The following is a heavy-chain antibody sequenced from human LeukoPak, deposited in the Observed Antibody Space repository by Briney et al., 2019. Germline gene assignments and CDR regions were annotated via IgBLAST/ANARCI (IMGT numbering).Heavy chain of an antibody. CDR3: VRGWGSNVYASAFDV. Sequence: GGPLRPPCQPPGFTFITYGRHWAGQAPAKGRDWVTVIWHDGSHKDYADSVKGRFTISRDNSKNTLYLQMNDLRAEDTAVYFCVRGWGSNVYASAFDVWGQGTMVTVSS. D-gene: IGHD3-16*01. CDR2: IWHDGSHK. CDR1: GFTFITYG. J-gene: IGHJ3*01. V-gene: IGHV3-33*01.